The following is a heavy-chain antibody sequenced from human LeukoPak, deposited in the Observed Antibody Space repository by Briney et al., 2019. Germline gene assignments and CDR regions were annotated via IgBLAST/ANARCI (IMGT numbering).Heavy chain of an antibody. J-gene: IGHJ4*02. CDR2: IYYSGST. V-gene: IGHV4-30-4*01. D-gene: IGHD4-17*01. CDR3: ARDRSSYGDYLFDY. Sequence: SVTLSLTCTVSGGSISSGDYYWSWIRQPPGKGLEWIGYIYYSGSTYYNPSLKSRVTISVDTSKNQFSLKLSSVTAADTAVYYCARDRSSYGDYLFDYWGQGTLVTVSS. CDR1: GGSISSGDYY.